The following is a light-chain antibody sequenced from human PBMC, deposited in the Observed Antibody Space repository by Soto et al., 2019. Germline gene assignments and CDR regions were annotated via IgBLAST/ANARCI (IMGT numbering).Light chain of an antibody. CDR1: QSISSY. Sequence: DIQMTQFPSSLSASIGDSIAITCRASQSISSYLNWYQQKPGKAPKLLISAASILQSGVPSRFSGSGSGTDFTLTISNLQPEDFAGYYCQQTYSSPITFGQGTRLEIK. V-gene: IGKV1-39*01. CDR2: AAS. CDR3: QQTYSSPIT. J-gene: IGKJ5*01.